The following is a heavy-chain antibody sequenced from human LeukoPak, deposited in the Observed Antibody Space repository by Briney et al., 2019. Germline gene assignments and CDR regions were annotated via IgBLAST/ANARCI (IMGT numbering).Heavy chain of an antibody. D-gene: IGHD3-22*01. Sequence: PETLSLTCTVSGGSISSSSYYWGWIRQPPGKGLEWIGSIYYSGSTNYNPSLKSRVTISVDTSKNQFSLKLSSVTAADTAVYYCARRVTMIVVFNWFDPWGQGTLVTVSS. J-gene: IGHJ5*02. CDR1: GGSISSSSYY. CDR3: ARRVTMIVVFNWFDP. V-gene: IGHV4-39*07. CDR2: IYYSGST.